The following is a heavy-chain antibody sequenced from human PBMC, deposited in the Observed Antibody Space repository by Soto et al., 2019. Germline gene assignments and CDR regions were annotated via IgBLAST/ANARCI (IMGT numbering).Heavy chain of an antibody. CDR3: ARLVEMATIYYFDY. CDR2: IYYNGST. D-gene: IGHD5-12*01. CDR1: GGSISSSSYY. J-gene: IGHJ4*02. V-gene: IGHV4-39*02. Sequence: SETLALTCTVSGGSISSSSYYWGWIRQPPGKGLEWIGSIYYNGSTYYNPSLKSRVTISVDTSKNHFSLKLSSVTAADTAVYYCARLVEMATIYYFDYWGQGTLVTVSS.